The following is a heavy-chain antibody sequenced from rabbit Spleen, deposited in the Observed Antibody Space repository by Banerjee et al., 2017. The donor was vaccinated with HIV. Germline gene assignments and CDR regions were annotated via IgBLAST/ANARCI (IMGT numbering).Heavy chain of an antibody. D-gene: IGHD1-1*01. CDR1: GVSFSSNYY. J-gene: IGHJ4*01. Sequence: EESGGGLVKPGTSLTLTCTASGVSFSSNYYMCWVRQAPGKGLEWIACINIVTGKSVYASWAKGRFTMSRTSSTTVTLQMTSLTAADTATYFCARDLVAVIGWNFNLWGPGTLVTVS. V-gene: IGHV1S40*01. CDR3: ARDLVAVIGWNFNL. CDR2: INIVTGKS.